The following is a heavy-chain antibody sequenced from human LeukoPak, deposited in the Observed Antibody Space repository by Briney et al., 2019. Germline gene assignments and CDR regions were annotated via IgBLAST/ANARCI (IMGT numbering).Heavy chain of an antibody. CDR1: GYTFTSYG. Sequence: ASVKVSCKASGYTFTSYGISWVRQAPGQGLEWMGWISAYNGNTNYAQKLQGRVTMTTDTSTSTAYMELRSLRSDDTAVYYCASAQEYYYDSSGYTGDAFDIWGQGTMVTVSS. V-gene: IGHV1-18*01. D-gene: IGHD3-22*01. J-gene: IGHJ3*02. CDR2: ISAYNGNT. CDR3: ASAQEYYYDSSGYTGDAFDI.